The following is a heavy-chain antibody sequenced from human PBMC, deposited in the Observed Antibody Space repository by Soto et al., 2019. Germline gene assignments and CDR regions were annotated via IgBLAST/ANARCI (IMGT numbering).Heavy chain of an antibody. Sequence: QVQVFQSGAEVKKPGSSVRVSCKVSGGTLNSQSITWVRQAPGQGLEWVGGIIPMFGTPTDAQKFRGRVTISADTSTSTVYMELRILNSQDTAVYYCAPSLAARRKPYNWLDTWGQGTLLTVSS. CDR2: IIPMFGTP. V-gene: IGHV1-69*06. CDR3: APSLAARRKPYNWLDT. D-gene: IGHD1-1*01. CDR1: GGTLNSQS. J-gene: IGHJ5*02.